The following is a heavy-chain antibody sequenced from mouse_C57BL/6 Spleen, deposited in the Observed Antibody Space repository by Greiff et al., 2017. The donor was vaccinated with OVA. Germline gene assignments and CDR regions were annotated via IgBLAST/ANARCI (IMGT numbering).Heavy chain of an antibody. CDR1: GFTFSSYA. D-gene: IGHD2-10*01. V-gene: IGHV5-4*03. CDR3: ARARLLPGYFDV. J-gene: IGHJ1*03. Sequence: EVKLMESGGGLVKPGGSLKLSCAASGFTFSSYAMSWVRQTPEKRLEWVATISDGGSYTYYPDNVKGRFTISRDNAKNNLYLQMSHLKSEDTAMYYCARARLLPGYFDVWGTGTTVTVSS. CDR2: ISDGGSYT.